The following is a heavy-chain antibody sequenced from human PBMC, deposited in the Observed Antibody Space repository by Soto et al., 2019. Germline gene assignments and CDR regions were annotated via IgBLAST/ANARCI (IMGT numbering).Heavy chain of an antibody. D-gene: IGHD1-1*01. CDR2: IWSDGNNR. V-gene: IGHV3-33*01. CDR1: GFMFSNHG. CDR3: VRGDNWNDEASDY. Sequence: QVQLVESGGVVVQPGRSLRLSCAASGFMFSNHGMHWVRQAPGKGLEWVAVIWSDGNNRYYADSVKGRFTISRDNSKNTVYLQMNSLRAEDTAVYYCVRGDNWNDEASDYWGQGTLVTVSS. J-gene: IGHJ4*02.